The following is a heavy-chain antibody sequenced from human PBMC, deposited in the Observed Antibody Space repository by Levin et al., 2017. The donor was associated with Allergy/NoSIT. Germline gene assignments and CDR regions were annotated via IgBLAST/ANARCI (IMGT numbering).Heavy chain of an antibody. V-gene: IGHV1-2*02. Sequence: ASVKVSCKASGYPFTGHYLHWVRQAPGQGLEWMGWVQPSGGDAKYAPKFQDRVTMTTDKSISTAYLELSRLTSDDTAVYYCARDWYGSDYWGQGTLVTVSS. CDR1: GYPFTGHY. D-gene: IGHD6-13*01. CDR3: ARDWYGSDY. CDR2: VQPSGGDA. J-gene: IGHJ4*02.